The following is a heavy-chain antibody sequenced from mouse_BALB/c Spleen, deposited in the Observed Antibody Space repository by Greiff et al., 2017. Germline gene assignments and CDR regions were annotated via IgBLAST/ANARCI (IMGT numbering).Heavy chain of an antibody. CDR1: GYAFSSSW. CDR3: ARGGGVITTVVAGVDY. Sequence: VQLKESGPELVKPGASVKISCKASGYAFSSSWMNWVKQRPGQGLEWIGRIYPGDGDTNYNGKFKGKATLTADKSSSTAYMQLSSLTSVDSAVYFCARGGGVITTVVAGVDYWGQGTSVTVSS. J-gene: IGHJ4*01. CDR2: IYPGDGDT. V-gene: IGHV1-82*01. D-gene: IGHD1-1*01.